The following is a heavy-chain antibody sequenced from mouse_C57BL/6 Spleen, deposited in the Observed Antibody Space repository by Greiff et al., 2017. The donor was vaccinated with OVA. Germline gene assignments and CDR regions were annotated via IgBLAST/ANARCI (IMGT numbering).Heavy chain of an antibody. J-gene: IGHJ1*03. Sequence: EVMLVESGGGLVQPGGSMKLSCVASGFTFSNYWMNWVRQSPEKGLEWVAQIRLKSDTYATHYAASVNGRFTISSDDSKSSVYLQMNNLRAGDTGNYYCTPLNWYFDVWGTGTTVTVSS. V-gene: IGHV6-3*01. CDR2: IRLKSDTYAT. D-gene: IGHD6-1*01. CDR1: GFTFSNYW. CDR3: TPLNWYFDV.